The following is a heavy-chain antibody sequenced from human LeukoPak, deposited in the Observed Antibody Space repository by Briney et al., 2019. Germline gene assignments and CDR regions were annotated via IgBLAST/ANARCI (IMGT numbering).Heavy chain of an antibody. Sequence: ASVKVSCKASGYTFTGYYMHWVRQAPGQGLEWMGWINPNSGGTNYEQKFQGRVTMTRDTSISTAYMELSRLRSDDTAVYYCARGPPEWYSSPSTEFDYWGQGTLVTVSS. CDR3: ARGPPEWYSSPSTEFDY. CDR2: INPNSGGT. CDR1: GYTFTGYY. D-gene: IGHD6-13*01. V-gene: IGHV1-2*02. J-gene: IGHJ4*02.